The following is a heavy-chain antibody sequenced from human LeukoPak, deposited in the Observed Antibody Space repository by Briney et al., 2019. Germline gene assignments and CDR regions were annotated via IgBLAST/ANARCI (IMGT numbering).Heavy chain of an antibody. J-gene: IGHJ3*02. CDR2: IYPGDSDT. V-gene: IGHV5-51*01. CDR1: GYSFSDYW. Sequence: GESLKISCKCSGYSFSDYWIGWVRQMPGKGLEWMGIIYPGDSDTRYSPSLQGQVTISADKSTATAYLQWSSLKASDTAMYYCARWVTADRGKKDAFDIWGQGTMVTVSS. CDR3: ARWVTADRGKKDAFDI. D-gene: IGHD2-21*02.